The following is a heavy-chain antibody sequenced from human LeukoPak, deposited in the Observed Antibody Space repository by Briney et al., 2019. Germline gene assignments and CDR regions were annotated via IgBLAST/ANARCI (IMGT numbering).Heavy chain of an antibody. D-gene: IGHD3-10*02. CDR2: ISSSGSTV. Sequence: GGSLRLSCAASGFTFSSYEMNWVRQAPGKGLEWVSYISSSGSTVYYADSVKGRFTISRDNAKNSLYLQMNSLRAEDTAVYYCAELGITMIGDVWGKGTTVTISS. J-gene: IGHJ6*04. CDR3: AELGITMIGDV. V-gene: IGHV3-48*03. CDR1: GFTFSSYE.